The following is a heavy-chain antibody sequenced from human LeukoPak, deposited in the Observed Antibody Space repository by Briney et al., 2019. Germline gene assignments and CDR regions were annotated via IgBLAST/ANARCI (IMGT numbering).Heavy chain of an antibody. V-gene: IGHV1-2*02. CDR2: INPNSGGT. J-gene: IGHJ4*02. Sequence: ASVKVSCKASGGTFSSYAISWVRQAPGQGLEWMGWINPNSGGTNYAQKFQGRVTMTRDTSISTAYMELSRLRSDDTAVYYCAKDTAMAYYFDYWGQGTLVTVSS. CDR1: GGTFSSYA. D-gene: IGHD5-18*01. CDR3: AKDTAMAYYFDY.